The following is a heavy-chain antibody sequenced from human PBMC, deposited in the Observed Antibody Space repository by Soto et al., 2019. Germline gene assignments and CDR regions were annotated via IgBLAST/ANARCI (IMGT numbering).Heavy chain of an antibody. Sequence: ASVKVSCKASGYTFTGYYTHWVRQAPGQGLEWMGWINPNSGGTNYAQKFQGWVTMTRDTSISTAYMELSRLRSDDTAVYYCARGDKLSLYPQLDYWGQGTLVTVSS. CDR3: ARGDKLSLYPQLDY. V-gene: IGHV1-2*04. J-gene: IGHJ4*02. CDR2: INPNSGGT. CDR1: GYTFTGYY. D-gene: IGHD3-16*02.